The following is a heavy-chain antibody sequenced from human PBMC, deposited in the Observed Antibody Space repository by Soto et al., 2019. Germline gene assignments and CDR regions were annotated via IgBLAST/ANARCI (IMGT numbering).Heavy chain of an antibody. J-gene: IGHJ4*02. V-gene: IGHV4-59*01. D-gene: IGHD1-26*01. CDR2: IYYSGST. CDR1: GGSISSYY. Sequence: QVQLQESGPGLVKPSKTLSLTCTVSGGSISSYYWSWIRQPPGKGLEWIGYIYYSGSTNYNPSLXSXAXMXXDTSKNQFSLKLSSVTAADTAVYYCARRYGGNFDYWGQGTLVTVSS. CDR3: ARRYGGNFDY.